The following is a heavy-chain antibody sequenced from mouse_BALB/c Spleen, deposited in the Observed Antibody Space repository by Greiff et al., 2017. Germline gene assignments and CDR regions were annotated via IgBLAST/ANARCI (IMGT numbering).Heavy chain of an antibody. V-gene: IGHV2-6-4*01. CDR2: IWGGGST. Sequence: QVQLLQSGRGLVAPSQTLSITCTVSGFSFCRYSVYWVRQPPGKGLEWLGMIWGGGSTDYNSALKSRLSISKDNSKSQVFLKMNSLQTDDTAMYYSDRNGDTRRGMDYWGQGTSVTVSS. CDR3: DRNGDTRRGMDY. D-gene: IGHD3-3*01. J-gene: IGHJ4*01. CDR1: GFSFCRYS.